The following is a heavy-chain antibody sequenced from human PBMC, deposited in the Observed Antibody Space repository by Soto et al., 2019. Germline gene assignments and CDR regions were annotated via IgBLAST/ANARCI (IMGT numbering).Heavy chain of an antibody. D-gene: IGHD3-10*01. CDR3: ARLFYYGSGSPWFDP. CDR2: IYYSGST. V-gene: IGHV4-30-4*02. CDR1: GGSISSGDYY. Sequence: SETLSLTCTVSGGSISSGDYYWSWIRQPPGRGLDWIGYIYYSGSTYYNPSLKSRVTISVDTSKNHFSLKLSSVTTADTAIYYCARLFYYGSGSPWFDPWGQGTLVTVSS. J-gene: IGHJ5*02.